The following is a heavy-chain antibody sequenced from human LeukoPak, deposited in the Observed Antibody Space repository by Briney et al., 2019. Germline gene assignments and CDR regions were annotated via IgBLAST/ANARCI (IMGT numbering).Heavy chain of an antibody. CDR3: ASSRDGYNYGDY. Sequence: SETLSLTCTVPVGSISSYYWSWIRQPAGKGLEWIGRIYTSGSTNYNPSLKSRVTLSVDTSQNQFSLKLSSVTAADTAVYYCASSRDGYNYGDYWGQGTLVTVSS. CDR2: IYTSGST. J-gene: IGHJ4*02. CDR1: VGSISSYY. D-gene: IGHD5-24*01. V-gene: IGHV4-4*07.